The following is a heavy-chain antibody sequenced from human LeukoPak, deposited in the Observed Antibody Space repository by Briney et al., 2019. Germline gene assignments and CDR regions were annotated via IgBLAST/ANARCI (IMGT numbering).Heavy chain of an antibody. CDR2: ISSSSSYI. J-gene: IGHJ4*02. V-gene: IGHV3-21*01. CDR1: GFTFSSYS. CDR3: AREGGYSYGYGGVFDY. D-gene: IGHD5-18*01. Sequence: PGGSLRLSCAASGFTFSSYSMNWVRQAPGKGLEWVSSISSSSSYIYYADSVKGRFTISRDNAKNSLYLQMNSLRAEDTAVCYCAREGGYSYGYGGVFDYWGQGTLVTVSS.